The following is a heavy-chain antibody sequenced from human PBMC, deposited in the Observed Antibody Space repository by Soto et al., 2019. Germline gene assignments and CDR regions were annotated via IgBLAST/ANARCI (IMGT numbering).Heavy chain of an antibody. CDR1: GGSFSGYY. CDR3: ASRSHRGGPYSSGSWFDP. CDR2: INHSGST. D-gene: IGHD5-18*01. J-gene: IGHJ5*02. V-gene: IGHV4-34*01. Sequence: QVQLQQWGAGLLKPSETLSLTCAVYGGSFSGYYWSWIRQPPGKGLEWIGEINHSGSTNYNPSLKSRVTISVDTSKNQFSLKLSSVTAADTAVYYCASRSHRGGPYSSGSWFDPWGQGTLVTVSS.